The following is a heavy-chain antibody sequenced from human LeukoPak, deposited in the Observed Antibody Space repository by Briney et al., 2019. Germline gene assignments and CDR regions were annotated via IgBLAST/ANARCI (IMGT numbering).Heavy chain of an antibody. J-gene: IGHJ4*02. CDR3: AKGISNWGNFDY. V-gene: IGHV3-30*02. CDR2: IWYGGSNK. D-gene: IGHD7-27*01. Sequence: AGGSLRLSCAASGFTFSSYGMHWVRQAPGKGLEWVAVIWYGGSNKYYADSVKGRFTISRDNSKNTLYLQMISLRVEDTAVYYCAKGISNWGNFDYWGQGTLVTVSS. CDR1: GFTFSSYG.